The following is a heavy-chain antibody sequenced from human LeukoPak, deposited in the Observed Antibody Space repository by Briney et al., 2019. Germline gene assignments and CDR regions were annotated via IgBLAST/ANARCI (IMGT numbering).Heavy chain of an antibody. V-gene: IGHV1-18*01. CDR3: ARDGSYRSSGWYAGYYYYYMDV. Sequence: ASVKVSCKASGYTFTSYGISWVRQAPGQGLEGRGWSSAYNGNTNYAQKLQGRVTMTTDTSTSTAYMELRSLRSDDTGVYYCARDGSYRSSGWYAGYYYYYMDVWGKGTTVTVSS. CDR2: SSAYNGNT. D-gene: IGHD6-19*01. J-gene: IGHJ6*03. CDR1: GYTFTSYG.